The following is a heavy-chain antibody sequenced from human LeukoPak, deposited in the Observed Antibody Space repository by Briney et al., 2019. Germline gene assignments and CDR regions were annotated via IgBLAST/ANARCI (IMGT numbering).Heavy chain of an antibody. J-gene: IGHJ3*02. CDR1: GYTLTQLS. V-gene: IGHV1-24*01. Sequence: ASVKVSCKVSGYTLTQLSMHWVRQAPGKGLEWMGGFDPEDGETIYAQNFQGRVTMTEDTSTDTVYMELRSLRSDDTAVYYCAREQQQLVRSAFDIWGQETMVTVSS. CDR2: FDPEDGET. CDR3: AREQQQLVRSAFDI. D-gene: IGHD6-13*01.